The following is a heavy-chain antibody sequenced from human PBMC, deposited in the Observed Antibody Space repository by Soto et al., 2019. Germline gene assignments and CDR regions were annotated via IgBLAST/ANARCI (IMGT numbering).Heavy chain of an antibody. CDR2: LLRSGSSA. D-gene: IGHD4-17*01. J-gene: IGHJ5*02. V-gene: IGHV3-23*01. Sequence: GGSLRLSCAASGFTFRKYAMTWARQAPGKGLEWVPSLLRSGSSAYYADSVRGRFSISSDTSANSLYLQMDNLRAEDTAIYYCAKDAISGDGIWLMDSWGQGTVVTSPQ. CDR1: GFTFRKYA. CDR3: AKDAISGDGIWLMDS.